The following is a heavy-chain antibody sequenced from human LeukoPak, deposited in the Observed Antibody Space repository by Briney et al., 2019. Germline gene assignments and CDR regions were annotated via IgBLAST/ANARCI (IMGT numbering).Heavy chain of an antibody. D-gene: IGHD4-23*01. CDR3: ARDEFVTTVVNYFDY. V-gene: IGHV4-61*02. J-gene: IGHJ4*02. CDR1: GGSISSGSYY. CDR2: IYTSGST. Sequence: SQTLSLTCTVSGGSISSGSYYWSWIRQPAGKGLEWIGRIYTSGSTNYNPSLKSRVTISVDTSKNQSSLKLSSVTAADTAVYYCARDEFVTTVVNYFDYWGQGTLVTVSS.